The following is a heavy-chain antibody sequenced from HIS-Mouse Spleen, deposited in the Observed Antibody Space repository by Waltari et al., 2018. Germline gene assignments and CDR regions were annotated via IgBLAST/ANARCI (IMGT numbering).Heavy chain of an antibody. Sequence: QVQLQQWGAGLLKPSETLSLTCAVYGGSFSGYYWSWIRQPPGKGLEWIGEINHSGSTNYNPSLKSRVTISVDTSKNQFSLKLSSVTAADTAVYYCARGVTLSGSLDYWGQGTLVTVSS. J-gene: IGHJ4*02. CDR1: GGSFSGYY. V-gene: IGHV4-34*01. CDR2: INHSGST. CDR3: ARGVTLSGSLDY. D-gene: IGHD1-26*01.